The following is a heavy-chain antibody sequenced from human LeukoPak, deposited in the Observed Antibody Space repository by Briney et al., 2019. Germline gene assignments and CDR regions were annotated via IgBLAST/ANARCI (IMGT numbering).Heavy chain of an antibody. Sequence: PGGSLRLSCAASGFTVSSNYMSWVRQAPGKGLEWVSVIYSGGSTYYADSVKCRFTISRDHSKNTLYLQMNSLRAEDTAVYYCAKNSGYDKTLFEYRGQGTLVTVSS. CDR2: IYSGGST. V-gene: IGHV3-53*01. D-gene: IGHD5-12*01. J-gene: IGHJ4*02. CDR3: AKNSGYDKTLFEY. CDR1: GFTVSSNY.